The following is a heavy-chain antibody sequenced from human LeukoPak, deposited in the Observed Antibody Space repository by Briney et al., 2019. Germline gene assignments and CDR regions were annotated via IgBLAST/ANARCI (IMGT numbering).Heavy chain of an antibody. CDR2: INPNSGGT. V-gene: IGHV1-2*02. D-gene: IGHD6-19*01. CDR3: AQSSGWDSLKY. Sequence: ASVKVSCKASGYTFTGYYMHWVRQAPGQGLEWMGWINPNSGGTTHAQKFQGRVSMTRDTSISTAYMELSRLRSDDTAVYYCAQSSGWDSLKYWGQGTLVTVSS. J-gene: IGHJ4*02. CDR1: GYTFTGYY.